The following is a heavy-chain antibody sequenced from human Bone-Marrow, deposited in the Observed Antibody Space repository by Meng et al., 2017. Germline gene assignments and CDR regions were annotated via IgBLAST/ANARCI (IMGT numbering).Heavy chain of an antibody. J-gene: IGHJ4*02. CDR1: GFAFSTSGVG. V-gene: IGHV2-5*02. CDR2: IYWDDDK. CDR3: AHRHTVRGVIIDY. Sequence: ITLNASVPPPVQPTQTLTLTLTFSGFAFSTSGVGVGWIRQPPGKALEWLALIYWDDDKRYSPSLKSRLTITKDTSKNQVVLTMTNMYPVDTATYYCAHRHTVRGVIIDYWGQGTLVTVSS. D-gene: IGHD3-10*01.